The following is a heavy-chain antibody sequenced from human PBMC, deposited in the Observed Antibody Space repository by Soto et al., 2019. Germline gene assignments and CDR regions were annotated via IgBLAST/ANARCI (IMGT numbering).Heavy chain of an antibody. Sequence: SETLSLTCTVSGDSIISSDFYWGWVRQPPGKGLEWIGSIFYLGSSYYNPSLKSRVTMSVDTSKNQFSLRLRSVTAADTALYFCAGPLFGIPKNNLVGPLGQGIMVTVSS. CDR1: GDSIISSDFY. J-gene: IGHJ5*02. CDR2: IFYLGSS. V-gene: IGHV4-39*01. CDR3: AGPLFGIPKNNLVGP. D-gene: IGHD3-9*01.